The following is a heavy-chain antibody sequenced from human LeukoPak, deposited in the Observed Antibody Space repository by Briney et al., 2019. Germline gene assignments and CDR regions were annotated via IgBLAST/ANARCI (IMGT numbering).Heavy chain of an antibody. V-gene: IGHV1-8*01. Sequence: GASVKVSCKASGYTFTSYDINWVRQATGQGLEWMGWMNPNSGNTGYAQKFQGRVTMTRNTSISTAYMELSSLRSGDTAVYYCARSGIYGSGSYYLRWGQGTLVTVSS. J-gene: IGHJ4*02. CDR3: ARSGIYGSGSYYLR. CDR2: MNPNSGNT. CDR1: GYTFTSYD. D-gene: IGHD3-10*01.